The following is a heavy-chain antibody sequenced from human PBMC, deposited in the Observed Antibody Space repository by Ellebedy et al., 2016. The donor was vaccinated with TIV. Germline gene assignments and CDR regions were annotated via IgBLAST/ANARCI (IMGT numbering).Heavy chain of an antibody. CDR3: ARDNVRGAYPSKEGDGIDL. CDR1: GYTFRNYG. Sequence: GGSLRLSXAASGYTFRNYGMHWVRQAPGKGLQWVAVIAYDGHNAYYKDSVKGRFTVSRDNSKNTLFLQMKSLRPEDTAIYYCARDNVRGAYPSKEGDGIDLWGQGTLVTVTS. D-gene: IGHD3-10*02. CDR2: IAYDGHNA. J-gene: IGHJ3*01. V-gene: IGHV3-30*03.